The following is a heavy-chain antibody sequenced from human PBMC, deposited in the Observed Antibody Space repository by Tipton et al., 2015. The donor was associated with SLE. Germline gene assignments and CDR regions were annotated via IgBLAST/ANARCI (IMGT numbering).Heavy chain of an antibody. V-gene: IGHV4-59*08. CDR2: IYYSGTT. D-gene: IGHD3-10*01. CDR3: ARQRLRLLSPLDA. Sequence: TLSLTCSVSGGSISHFYWSWIRQPPGKGLEWIEYIYYSGTTNYDPSLKSRGTISVDTSKNHFSLELTSVTATDTAVYYCARQRLRLLSPLDAWGQGTTVTVS. CDR1: GGSISHFY. J-gene: IGHJ6*02.